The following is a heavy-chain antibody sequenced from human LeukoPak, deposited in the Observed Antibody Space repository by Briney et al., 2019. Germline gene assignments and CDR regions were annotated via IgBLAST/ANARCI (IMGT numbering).Heavy chain of an antibody. D-gene: IGHD3-22*01. CDR3: AKDPNRYDSSIYYCAY. V-gene: IGHV3-30*04. J-gene: IGHJ4*02. CDR2: ISYDGSNK. Sequence: PGRSLRLSCAASGCTFSSYAMHWVRQAPGKGLEWVAVISYDGSNKYYADSVKGRFTISRDNSKNTLYLHMNRLRAEDTAVYYCAKDPNRYDSSIYYCAYWGQGTLVTVSS. CDR1: GCTFSSYA.